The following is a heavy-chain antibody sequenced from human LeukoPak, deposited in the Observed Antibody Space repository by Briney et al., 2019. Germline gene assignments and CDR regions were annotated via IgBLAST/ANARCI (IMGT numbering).Heavy chain of an antibody. CDR2: IWYDGSNK. V-gene: IGHV3-33*01. D-gene: IGHD6-13*01. J-gene: IGHJ4*02. CDR3: ARGSSSSWSQFDY. CDR1: GFTFSSYG. Sequence: GRSLRLSCAAFGFTFSSYGVHWVRQAPGKGLEWVAVIWYDGSNKYYADSVKGRFTISRDNSKNTLYLQMNSLRAEDTAVYYCARGSSSSWSQFDYWGQGTLVTVSS.